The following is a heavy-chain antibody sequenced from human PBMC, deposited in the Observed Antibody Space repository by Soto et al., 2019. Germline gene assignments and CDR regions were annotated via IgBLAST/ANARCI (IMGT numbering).Heavy chain of an antibody. Sequence: SETLSLTCTLASYCITSYYWSWIQETARMVLQWIGYIYYSGSTNYNPSLKSRVTLSVDTSKNQFSLKLSSVTAADTAVYYCARLGDDYSLWELPYVFDYWGQGTLVTVS. CDR3: ARLGDDYSLWELPYVFDY. D-gene: IGHD1-26*01. J-gene: IGHJ4*02. V-gene: IGHV4-59*08. CDR1: SYCITSYY. CDR2: IYYSGST.